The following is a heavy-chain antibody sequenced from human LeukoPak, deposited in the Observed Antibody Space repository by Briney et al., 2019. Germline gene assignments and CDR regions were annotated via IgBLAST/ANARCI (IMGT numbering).Heavy chain of an antibody. J-gene: IGHJ5*02. CDR3: ARDLHYDFWSGYFFDP. D-gene: IGHD3-3*01. V-gene: IGHV1-46*01. Sequence: SVKVSCKASGYTFTSYYMHWVRQAPGQGLEWMGIINPSGGSTSYAQKFQGRVTMTRDTSTSTVYMELSSLRSEDTAVYYCARDLHYDFWSGYFFDPWGQGTLVTVSS. CDR1: GYTFTSYY. CDR2: INPSGGST.